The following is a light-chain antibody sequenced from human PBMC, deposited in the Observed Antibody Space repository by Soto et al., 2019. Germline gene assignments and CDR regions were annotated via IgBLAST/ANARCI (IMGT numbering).Light chain of an antibody. CDR1: LTISNNF. CDR2: GAS. Sequence: EIVLTQSPGTLSLSPGEGATLSCRASLTISNNFIAWYQQRAGQAPRLVIYGASTRATGIPDRFSASGSGTDFTLTISRLEPEDFAVYFCQQYYSSPLTFDQGTKVEVK. CDR3: QQYYSSPLT. J-gene: IGKJ1*01. V-gene: IGKV3-20*01.